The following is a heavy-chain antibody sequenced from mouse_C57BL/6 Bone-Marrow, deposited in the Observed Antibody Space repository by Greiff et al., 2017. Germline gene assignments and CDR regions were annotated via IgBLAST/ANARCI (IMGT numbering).Heavy chain of an antibody. CDR2: ISDGGSYT. D-gene: IGHD2-3*01. V-gene: IGHV5-4*03. CDR3: ARDVYFLFAY. CDR1: GFTFSSYA. Sequence: EVKLVESGGGLVKPGGSLKLSCAASGFTFSSYAMSWVRQTPEKRLEWVATISDGGSYTYYPDNVKGRFTISRDNAKNNLYLQMSHLKAEDTAMYYCARDVYFLFAYWGQGTLVTVSA. J-gene: IGHJ3*01.